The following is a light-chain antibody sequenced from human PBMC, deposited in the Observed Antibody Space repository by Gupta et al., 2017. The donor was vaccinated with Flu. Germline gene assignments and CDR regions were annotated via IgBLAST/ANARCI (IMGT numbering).Light chain of an antibody. CDR2: GDH. V-gene: IGLV1-47*01. CDR3: AAWDDGLSGPV. CDR1: ISNVGRNF. Sequence: QSVVTQTPSVSGTPGPRVIISCSGSISNVGRNFVHWYQRVSGTAPRLLIHGDHQRPSGVPDRFSGSKSGTSASLAISGLRSEDEADYYCAAWDDGLSGPVFGGGTKVTVL. J-gene: IGLJ3*02.